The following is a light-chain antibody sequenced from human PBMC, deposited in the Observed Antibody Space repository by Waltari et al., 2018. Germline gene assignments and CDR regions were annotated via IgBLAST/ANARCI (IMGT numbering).Light chain of an antibody. CDR3: QVWDGDADHPV. J-gene: IGLJ2*01. CDR2: DDT. Sequence: YALPHPPPVPVPPGKTPKISCGGHRFRDKPVPGYQQKPGQAPVLVIYDDTVRPTGIPKRISGSDTATLTIARVEAGDEAVYYCQVWDGDADHPVFGGGTKLTVL. V-gene: IGLV3-21*03. CDR1: RFRDKP.